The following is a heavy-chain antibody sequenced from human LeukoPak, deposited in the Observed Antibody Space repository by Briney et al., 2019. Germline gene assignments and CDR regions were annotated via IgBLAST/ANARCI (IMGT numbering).Heavy chain of an antibody. CDR2: ISGYNGNT. J-gene: IGHJ3*02. V-gene: IGHV1-18*01. Sequence: ASVKVSCKASGYTFSSYGISWVRQAPGQGLEWMGWISGYNGNTNSAQKLQGRVSMTTDTSTSTAYVELRSLRSDDTAVYYCARDRSPDFWSGDYRDAFDIWGQGTMVTVS. CDR3: ARDRSPDFWSGDYRDAFDI. CDR1: GYTFSSYG. D-gene: IGHD3-3*01.